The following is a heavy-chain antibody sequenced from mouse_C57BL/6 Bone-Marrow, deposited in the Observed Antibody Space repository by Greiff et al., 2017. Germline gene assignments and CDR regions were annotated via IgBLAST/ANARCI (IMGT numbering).Heavy chain of an antibody. CDR3: TRSIYYDGSSYWWYFDV. J-gene: IGHJ1*03. D-gene: IGHD1-1*01. CDR2: IYPGNSDT. CDR1: GYTFTSYW. Sequence: EVQLQQSGTVLARPGASVKMSCKTSGYTFTSYWMHWVKQRPGQGLEWIGAIYPGNSDTSYNQKFKGKAKLTAVTSASTAYMELSSLTNEDSAVYYCTRSIYYDGSSYWWYFDVWGTGTTVTVSS. V-gene: IGHV1-5*01.